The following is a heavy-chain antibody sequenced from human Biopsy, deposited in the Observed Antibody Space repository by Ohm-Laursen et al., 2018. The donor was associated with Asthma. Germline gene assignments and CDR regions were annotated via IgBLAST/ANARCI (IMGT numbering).Heavy chain of an antibody. D-gene: IGHD6-19*01. J-gene: IGHJ4*02. V-gene: IGHV4-59*01. CDR2: VYWTGST. CDR3: VRAVRNEQWLAPFDY. Sequence: GTLSLTCSVYGGSISSFYWSWIRQSPEKGLEWMGYVYWTGSTNYNPSLKSRITMSVDTSKNQMFLELTSVTAADTAIYYCVRAVRNEQWLAPFDYWGQGKPVTVSS. CDR1: GGSISSFY.